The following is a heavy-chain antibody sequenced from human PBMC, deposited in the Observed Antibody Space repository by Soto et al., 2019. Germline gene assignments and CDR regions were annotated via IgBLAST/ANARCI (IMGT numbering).Heavy chain of an antibody. V-gene: IGHV3-74*01. CDR3: AKGPAIVLVPAAMNYYYGMDV. CDR1: GFTFSGHW. Sequence: GGSLRLSCAASGFTFSGHWMHWGRQAPGKGLVWVSRISSDGSSADYADSVKGRFTISRDNSKNTLYLQMNSLRAEDTAVYYCAKGPAIVLVPAAMNYYYGMDVWGQGTTVTVSS. CDR2: ISSDGSSA. J-gene: IGHJ6*02. D-gene: IGHD2-2*01.